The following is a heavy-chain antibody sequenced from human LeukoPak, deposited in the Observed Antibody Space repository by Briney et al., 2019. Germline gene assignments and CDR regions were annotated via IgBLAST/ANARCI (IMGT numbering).Heavy chain of an antibody. V-gene: IGHV4-39*07. CDR1: GGSISSSSYY. CDR3: ARGGITMVRGVIIPPDY. Sequence: PSETLSLTCTVSGGSISSSSYYWGWIRQPPGKGLEWIGSIYYSGSTYYNPSLKSRVTISVDTSKNQFSLKLSSVTAADTAVYYCARGGITMVRGVIIPPDYWGQGTLVTVSS. D-gene: IGHD3-10*01. CDR2: IYYSGST. J-gene: IGHJ4*02.